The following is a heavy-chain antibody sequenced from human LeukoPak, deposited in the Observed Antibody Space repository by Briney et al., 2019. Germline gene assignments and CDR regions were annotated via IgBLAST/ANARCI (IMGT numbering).Heavy chain of an antibody. CDR3: ARTGYSGYDYYY. CDR1: GFTFSSYE. J-gene: IGHJ4*02. V-gene: IGHV3-48*03. CDR2: ISSSGSTI. D-gene: IGHD5-12*01. Sequence: GRSLRLSCAASGFTFSSYEMNWVRQAPGKGREWVSYISSSGSTIYYADSVKGRFTISRDNAKNSLYLQMNSLRAEDTAVYYCARTGYSGYDYYYWGQGTLVTVSS.